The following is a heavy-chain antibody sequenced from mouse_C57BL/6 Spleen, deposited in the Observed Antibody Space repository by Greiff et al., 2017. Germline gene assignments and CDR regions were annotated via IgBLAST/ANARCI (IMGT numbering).Heavy chain of an antibody. CDR3: ARPGPDYSNYEGFAY. Sequence: EVKLVESGGGLVQPGGSLKLSCAASGFTFSDYYMYWVRQTPEKRLEWVAYISNGGGSTYYPDTVKGRFTSSRDNAKNTLYLQMSRLKSEDTAMYYCARPGPDYSNYEGFAYWGQGTLVTVSA. CDR1: GFTFSDYY. D-gene: IGHD2-5*01. V-gene: IGHV5-12*01. CDR2: ISNGGGST. J-gene: IGHJ3*01.